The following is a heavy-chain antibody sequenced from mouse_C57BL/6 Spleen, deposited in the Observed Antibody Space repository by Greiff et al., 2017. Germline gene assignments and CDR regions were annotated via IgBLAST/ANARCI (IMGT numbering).Heavy chain of an antibody. CDR3: ARVTTVVAYYAMDY. Sequence: QVQLQQSGAELARPGASVKMSCKASGYTFTSYTMHWVKQRPGQGLEWIGYINPSSGYTKYNQKFKDKATLTADKSSSTAYMQLSSLTSEDSAVYYCARVTTVVAYYAMDYGGQGTSVTVSS. CDR1: GYTFTSYT. J-gene: IGHJ4*01. CDR2: INPSSGYT. D-gene: IGHD1-1*01. V-gene: IGHV1-4*01.